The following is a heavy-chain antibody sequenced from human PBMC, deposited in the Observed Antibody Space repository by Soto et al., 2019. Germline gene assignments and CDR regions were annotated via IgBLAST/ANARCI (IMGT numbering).Heavy chain of an antibody. V-gene: IGHV4-39*01. J-gene: IGHJ4*02. Sequence: ETRSLTCRLSGCPITTSTYFWASIRESPGKGLEWVGSIYHSARTHYNPSLKSRVTISVDRSKNQFSLKMSSVTASDTAVYYCAKNIPKTGRFDYWGPGTWVTVS. CDR1: GCPITTSTYF. CDR3: AKNIPKTGRFDY. CDR2: IYHSART.